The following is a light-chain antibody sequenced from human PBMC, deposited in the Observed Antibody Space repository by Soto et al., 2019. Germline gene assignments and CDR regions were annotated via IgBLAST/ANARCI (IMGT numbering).Light chain of an antibody. CDR1: SSDVGGYDY. CDR3: SSYTSSSTYVV. Sequence: QSVLTQPASVSGSPGQSITISCTGTSSDVGGYDYVSWYQQHPGKAPKVMVFEVSNRPSGVSNRFSGSKSGNTASLTISGLQAEDEADYYCSSYTSSSTYVVFGGETKLTVL. CDR2: EVS. J-gene: IGLJ2*01. V-gene: IGLV2-14*01.